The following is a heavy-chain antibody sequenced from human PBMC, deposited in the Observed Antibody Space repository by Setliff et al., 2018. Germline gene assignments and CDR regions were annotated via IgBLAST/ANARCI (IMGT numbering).Heavy chain of an antibody. CDR1: GLTFSSYW. CDR2: INEDGSER. CDR3: ARDGGEY. J-gene: IGHJ4*02. V-gene: IGHV3-7*01. D-gene: IGHD3-16*01. Sequence: GGSLRLSCAVSGLTFSSYWLTWVRQAPGKGLEWVANINEDGSERYYVDSVKGRFTMSRDNAKNSLYLQMNSLRAEDTAVYYCARDGGEYWGQGTLVTVSS.